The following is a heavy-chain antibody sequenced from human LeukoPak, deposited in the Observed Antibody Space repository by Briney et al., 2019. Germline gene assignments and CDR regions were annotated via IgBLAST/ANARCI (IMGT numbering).Heavy chain of an antibody. D-gene: IGHD6-19*01. Sequence: ASVKVSCKASGYTFTGYYMHWVRQAPGQGPEWMGWINPNSGGINYAQKFQGRVTMTRDTSISTAYMELSRLRSDDTAVYYCARDVDSSGPDYWGQGTLVTVSS. J-gene: IGHJ4*02. CDR1: GYTFTGYY. CDR3: ARDVDSSGPDY. CDR2: INPNSGGI. V-gene: IGHV1-2*02.